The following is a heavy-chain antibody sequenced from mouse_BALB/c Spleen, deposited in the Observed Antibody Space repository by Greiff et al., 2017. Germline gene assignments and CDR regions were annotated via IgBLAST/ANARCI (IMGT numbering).Heavy chain of an antibody. Sequence: VQLQQSGPELVKPGASVKMSCKASGYTFTSYVMHWVKQKPGQGLEWIGYINPYNDGTKYNEKFKGKATLTSDKSSSTAYMELSSLTSEDSAVYYCAISGYDYDGGYAMDDWGQGTSVTVSS. D-gene: IGHD2-4*01. CDR3: AISGYDYDGGYAMDD. V-gene: IGHV1-14*01. CDR2: INPYNDGT. J-gene: IGHJ4*01. CDR1: GYTFTSYV.